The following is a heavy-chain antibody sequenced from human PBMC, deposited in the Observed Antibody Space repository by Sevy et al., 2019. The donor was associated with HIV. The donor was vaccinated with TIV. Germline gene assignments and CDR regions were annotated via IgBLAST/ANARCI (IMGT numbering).Heavy chain of an antibody. CDR2: ISGSGGST. J-gene: IGHJ4*02. Sequence: GGSLRLSCAASGFTFSSYAMSWVRQAPGKGLEWVSAISGSGGSTYYADSVKGRFTISRDNSKNTLSLQMNSLRAEDTAVYYCAKDGSAYDSIGYYSFDYWGQGTLVTVSS. CDR3: AKDGSAYDSIGYYSFDY. D-gene: IGHD3-22*01. V-gene: IGHV3-23*01. CDR1: GFTFSSYA.